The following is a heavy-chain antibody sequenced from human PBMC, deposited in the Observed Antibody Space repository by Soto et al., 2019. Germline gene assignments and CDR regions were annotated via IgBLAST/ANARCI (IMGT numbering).Heavy chain of an antibody. J-gene: IGHJ6*02. D-gene: IGHD2-2*02. CDR3: ANIXCSSTSCYKDYYYGMDV. Sequence: QTGGSLRLSCSASGFTFSSYGMHWVRQAPGKGLEWVAVISYDGSNKYYADSVKGRFTISRDNSKNTLYLQMNSLRAEDTAVYYCANIXCSSTSCYKDYYYGMDVWGQGTTVTVSS. V-gene: IGHV3-30*18. CDR1: GFTFSSYG. CDR2: ISYDGSNK.